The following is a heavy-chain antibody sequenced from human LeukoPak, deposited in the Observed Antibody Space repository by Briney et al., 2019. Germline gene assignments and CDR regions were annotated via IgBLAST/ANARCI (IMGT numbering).Heavy chain of an antibody. V-gene: IGHV4-34*01. CDR1: GGSFSGYY. Sequence: SETLSLTCAVYGGSFSGYYWSWIRQPPGKGLEWIGEINHSGSTNYNPSLKSRVTISVDTSKNRFSLKLSSVTAADTAVYYCARHYYYDSSGYGPAFDIWGQGTMVTVSS. CDR2: INHSGST. D-gene: IGHD3-22*01. CDR3: ARHYYYDSSGYGPAFDI. J-gene: IGHJ3*02.